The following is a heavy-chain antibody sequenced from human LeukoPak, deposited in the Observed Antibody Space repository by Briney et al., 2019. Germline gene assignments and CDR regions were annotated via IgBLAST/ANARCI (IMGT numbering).Heavy chain of an antibody. CDR3: AREEKELVYYFDY. J-gene: IGHJ4*02. Sequence: PSETLSLTCTVSGGSITTYYWSWIRQPPGKGLEWIGYIYYTGSTYYNPSLKSRVTISVDTSKNQFSLKLSSVTAADTAVYYCAREEKELVYYFDYWGQGTLVTVSS. D-gene: IGHD2-8*02. CDR2: IYYTGST. V-gene: IGHV4-59*08. CDR1: GGSITTYY.